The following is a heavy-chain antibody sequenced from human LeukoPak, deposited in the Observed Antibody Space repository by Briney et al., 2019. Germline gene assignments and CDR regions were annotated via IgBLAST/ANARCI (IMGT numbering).Heavy chain of an antibody. V-gene: IGHV1-18*01. Sequence: ASVKVSCKASGYTFTSYGISWVRQAPGQGLEWMGWISAYNGNTNYAQKLQGRVTMTTDTSTSTAYMELRSLRSDDTAVYYCARVPMGITMIVDFDYWGQGTLVTVSS. J-gene: IGHJ4*02. CDR2: ISAYNGNT. D-gene: IGHD3-22*01. CDR3: ARVPMGITMIVDFDY. CDR1: GYTFTSYG.